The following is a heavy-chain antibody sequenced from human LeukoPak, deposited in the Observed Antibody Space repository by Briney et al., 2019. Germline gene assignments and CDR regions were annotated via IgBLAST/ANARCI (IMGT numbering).Heavy chain of an antibody. CDR2: IIPIFGTA. D-gene: IGHD3-10*01. CDR1: GGTFSSYA. Sequence: PVKVSCKASGGTFSSYAISWVRQAPGQGLEWMGGIIPIFGTANYAQKFQGRVTITADEFTSTAYMELSSLRSEDTAVYYCARGGLSMVRGVPFDYWGQGTLVTVSS. J-gene: IGHJ4*02. CDR3: ARGGLSMVRGVPFDY. V-gene: IGHV1-69*01.